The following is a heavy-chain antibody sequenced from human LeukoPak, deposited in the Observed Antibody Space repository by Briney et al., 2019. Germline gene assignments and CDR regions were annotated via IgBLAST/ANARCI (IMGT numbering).Heavy chain of an antibody. D-gene: IGHD2/OR15-2a*01. Sequence: ASVKVSCKASGYTFTDYYMHWVRQAPGQGLEWMEWINLNSRGTNYAQKFQGRVTMTRDTSISTAYMELNRLRSDDTAVYYCASERRGIDRAFDIWGQGTMVTVSS. CDR3: ASERRGIDRAFDI. CDR2: INLNSRGT. CDR1: GYTFTDYY. J-gene: IGHJ3*02. V-gene: IGHV1-2*02.